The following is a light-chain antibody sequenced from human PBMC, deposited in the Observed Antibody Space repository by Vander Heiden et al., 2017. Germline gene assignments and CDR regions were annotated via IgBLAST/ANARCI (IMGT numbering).Light chain of an antibody. V-gene: IGKV1-39*01. CDR1: RRVGTY. CDR3: HQSYSTPQT. CDR2: TAS. J-gene: IGKJ1*01. Sequence: DIQMTQSSSSLSASVGDRVTMSCRASRRVGTYVNWYQQTPGKAPKLLISTASHLQSGVPPRFNGTGSGADFILVITNLQPEDFATYFCHQSYSTPQTFGLGTKVELK.